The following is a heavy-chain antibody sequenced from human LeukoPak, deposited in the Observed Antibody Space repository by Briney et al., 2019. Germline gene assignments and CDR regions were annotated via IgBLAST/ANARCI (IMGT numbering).Heavy chain of an antibody. V-gene: IGHV3-23*01. CDR2: ISVSGGST. J-gene: IGHJ4*02. CDR1: GFSFSSYA. Sequence: GGSLRLSCAASGFSFSSYAMSWVRQAPGKGLEWVSVISVSGGSTYYADSVKGPFTISRYNSKHTLYLQMNTLRAEDTAVYYCAKDPSDYYSLFFHGWGQGTLVTVSS. CDR3: AKDPSDYYSLFFHG. D-gene: IGHD2-21*02.